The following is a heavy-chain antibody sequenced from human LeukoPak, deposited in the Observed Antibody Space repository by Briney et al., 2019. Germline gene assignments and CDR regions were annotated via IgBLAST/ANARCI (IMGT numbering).Heavy chain of an antibody. Sequence: GASVKVSCKASGYTFTSYGISWVRQTPGQGLEWMGWISAYNGNTNYAQKLQGRVTMTTDTSTSTAYMELRSLRSDDTAVYYCARGRTYYDILTGSSHLDYWGQGTLVTVSS. CDR3: ARGRTYYDILTGSSHLDY. V-gene: IGHV1-18*01. J-gene: IGHJ4*02. CDR1: GYTFTSYG. CDR2: ISAYNGNT. D-gene: IGHD3-9*01.